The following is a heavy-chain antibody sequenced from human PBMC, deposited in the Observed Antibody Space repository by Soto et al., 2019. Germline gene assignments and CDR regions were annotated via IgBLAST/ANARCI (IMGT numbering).Heavy chain of an antibody. J-gene: IGHJ4*02. CDR3: TRGYCPGGSCYYEYFFDS. CDR2: IKRDGSEE. CDR1: GFTFSSYA. D-gene: IGHD2-15*01. V-gene: IGHV3-7*03. Sequence: EVQMLESGGGLVERGGSLRLACAASGFTFSSYAMSWVRQAPGKGLEFVANIKRDGSEEFHVDSVRGRFTISRDNANNALYLQMSSLRVEDTAVYYCTRGYCPGGSCYYEYFFDSWGQGTLVTVSS.